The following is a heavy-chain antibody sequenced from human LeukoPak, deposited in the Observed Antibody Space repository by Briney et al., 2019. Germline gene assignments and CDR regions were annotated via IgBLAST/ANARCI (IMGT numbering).Heavy chain of an antibody. D-gene: IGHD2-21*01. CDR1: GFTFSRYW. V-gene: IGHV3-74*01. CDR3: VRGGDGLVEFDY. J-gene: IGHJ4*02. CDR2: IASDVSST. Sequence: GVSLRLSCAASGFTFSRYWMHWVRHAPGKGPVWVSSIASDVSSTTDYADSVKGRFTISRDNAKNTLYLQMNSLRAEDTALYYCVRGGDGLVEFDYWGQGTLVTVSS.